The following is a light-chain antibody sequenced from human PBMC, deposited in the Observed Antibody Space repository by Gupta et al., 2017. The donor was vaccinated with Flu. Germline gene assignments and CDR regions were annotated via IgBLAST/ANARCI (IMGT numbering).Light chain of an antibody. CDR3: QHEQSYPWT. CDR1: QTVGRF. CDR2: RAS. V-gene: IGKV1-5*03. J-gene: IGKJ1*01. Sequence: DIQMTQSPSTLSASIGDTVTITCRASQTVGRFLAWYQQKPGKAPSLLIDRASSLESGVPSRFSGSGSETEFTLTISSLQPDDFATYYCQHEQSYPWTFGQGTKVDIK.